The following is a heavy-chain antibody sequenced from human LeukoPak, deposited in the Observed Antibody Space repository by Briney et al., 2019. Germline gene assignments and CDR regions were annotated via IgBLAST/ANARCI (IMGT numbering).Heavy chain of an antibody. CDR3: ARGQRYDYVWGSYRYNLYFDY. J-gene: IGHJ4*02. V-gene: IGHV4-34*01. Sequence: SETLSLTCAVYGGSFSGYYWSWIRQPPGKGLEWIGEINHSGSTNYNPSLKSRVTISVDTSKNQFSLKLSSVTAADTAVYYCARGQRYDYVWGSYRYNLYFDYWGQGTLVTVSS. CDR2: INHSGST. CDR1: GGSFSGYY. D-gene: IGHD3-16*02.